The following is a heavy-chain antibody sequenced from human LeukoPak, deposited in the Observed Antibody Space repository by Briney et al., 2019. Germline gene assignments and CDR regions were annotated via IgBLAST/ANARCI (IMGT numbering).Heavy chain of an antibody. J-gene: IGHJ3*02. D-gene: IGHD4-17*01. CDR2: IYYNGNA. CDR3: ARNLGIRYDAFDI. V-gene: IGHV4-59*01. CDR1: GGSIANYY. Sequence: SETLSLTCTVSGGSIANYYWSWIRQPPGKGLEWIAYIYYNGNADYNPSLKSRVTISVDTSKNQFSLKLSSVAAADTAMYYCARNLGIRYDAFDIWGQGTRVTVSS.